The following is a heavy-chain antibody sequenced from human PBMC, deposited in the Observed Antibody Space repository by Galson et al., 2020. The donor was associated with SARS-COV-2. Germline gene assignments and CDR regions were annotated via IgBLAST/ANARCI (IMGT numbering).Heavy chain of an antibody. CDR1: GDSISSGLYS. CDR3: ARDVVTVIQGARGWFGP. CDR2: ISFTGIT. D-gene: IGHD5-18*01. V-gene: IGHV4-39*07. Sequence: SQTLSPTCTASGDSISSGLYSWDWIRQTPGKGLEWIGSISFTGITHYNPSLESRATLSIDTSKSQFSLSLTSVTAADAAVYYCARDVVTVIQGARGWFGPWGQGTPGTVSS. J-gene: IGHJ5*02.